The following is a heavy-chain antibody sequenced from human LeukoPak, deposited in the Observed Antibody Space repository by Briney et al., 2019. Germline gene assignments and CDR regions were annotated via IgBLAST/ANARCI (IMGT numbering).Heavy chain of an antibody. CDR1: GGSFSGYY. Sequence: SETLSLTCAVYGGSFSGYYWSWIRQPPGKGLEWIGEINHSGSTNYNPSLKSRVTISVDTSKNQFSLKLSSVTAADTAVYYCARGRFSSIVVVITARFDPWGQGTLVTVSS. CDR2: INHSGST. V-gene: IGHV4-34*01. J-gene: IGHJ5*02. D-gene: IGHD3-22*01. CDR3: ARGRFSSIVVVITARFDP.